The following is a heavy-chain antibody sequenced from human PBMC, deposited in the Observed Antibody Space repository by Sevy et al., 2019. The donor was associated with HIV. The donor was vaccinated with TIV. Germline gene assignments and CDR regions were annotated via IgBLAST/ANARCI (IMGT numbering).Heavy chain of an antibody. CDR1: GFNLRNYG. CDR2: IWYDGSNK. Sequence: GGSLRLSCAASGFNLRNYGMHWVRQAPGKGLEWVAVIWYDGSNKYYGDSVKGRFTISRDNAKGSLYLQMNNLRVEDTATYYCARRYFDLWGQGTLVTVSS. J-gene: IGHJ4*02. CDR3: ARRYFDL. V-gene: IGHV3-33*03.